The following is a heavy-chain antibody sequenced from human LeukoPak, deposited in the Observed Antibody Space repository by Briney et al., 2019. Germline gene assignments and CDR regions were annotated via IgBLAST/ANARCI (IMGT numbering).Heavy chain of an antibody. CDR1: GYTFTGYY. CDR2: INAGNGNT. CDR3: ARGSCSSTSCRFRDWFDP. V-gene: IGHV1-3*03. J-gene: IGHJ5*02. Sequence: ASVKVSCKASGYTFTGYYMHWVRQAPGQRLEWMGWINAGNGNTKYSQEFQGRVTITRDTSASTAYMELSSLRSEDMAVYYCARGSCSSTSCRFRDWFDPWGQGTLVTVSS. D-gene: IGHD2-2*01.